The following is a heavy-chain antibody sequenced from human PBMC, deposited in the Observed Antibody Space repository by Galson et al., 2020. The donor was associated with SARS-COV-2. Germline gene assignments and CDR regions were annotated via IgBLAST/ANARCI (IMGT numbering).Heavy chain of an antibody. V-gene: IGHV4-39*01. J-gene: IGHJ6*02. CDR2: IYYGGIS. CDR3: ARHPGGPGGYGMDV. D-gene: IGHD2-15*01. Sequence: ASETLSLTCTVSDGSMSSSTYCWAWIRQPPGKGLEWIGIIYYGGISHYKPSLKSRVSISIDTSQNQFSLQLTSVTAADTAVYYCARHPGGPGGYGMDVWGQGTTVTVSS. CDR1: DGSMSSSTYC.